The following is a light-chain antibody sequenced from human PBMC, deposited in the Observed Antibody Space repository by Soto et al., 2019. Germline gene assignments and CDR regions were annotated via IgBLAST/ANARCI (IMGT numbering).Light chain of an antibody. Sequence: QSALTQPASVSGSPGQSITISCTGTSSDVGDYNYVSWYQQHPAKAPKLLIYEVTHRPSGVSNRFSGSKSGNTASLTISGLQAEDEADYYCSSYTSSSTPDVFGTGTKVTVL. V-gene: IGLV2-14*01. J-gene: IGLJ1*01. CDR2: EVT. CDR3: SSYTSSSTPDV. CDR1: SSDVGDYNY.